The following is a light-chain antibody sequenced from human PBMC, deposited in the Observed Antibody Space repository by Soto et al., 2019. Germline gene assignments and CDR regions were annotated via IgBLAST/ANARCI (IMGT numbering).Light chain of an antibody. J-gene: IGLJ1*01. CDR3: WSYAGRNTYV. CDR2: EVS. CDR1: SSDVGSYSP. V-gene: IGLV2-23*02. Sequence: QSALTQPASVSGSPGQSITISCTGTSSDVGSYSPVSWYQQHPGKAPKLMIYEVSKRPSGVSNRFSGSKSGDTASLTISGVQAEDGAGYYWWSYAGRNTYVFGTGTKVTVL.